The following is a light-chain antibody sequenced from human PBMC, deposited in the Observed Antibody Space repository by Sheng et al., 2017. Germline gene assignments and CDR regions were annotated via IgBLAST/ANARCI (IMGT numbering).Light chain of an antibody. CDR1: QDIRRD. CDR2: AAS. V-gene: IGKV1-6*02. CDR3: LQHYDYPWT. Sequence: AIQMTQSPSSLSASVGDRVTITCRASQDIRRDLAWYQQKPGKAPNLLIYAASTLQSGVPSRFSGSGSGTDFTLTISSLQPEDSATFYCLQHYDYPWT. J-gene: IGKJ1*01.